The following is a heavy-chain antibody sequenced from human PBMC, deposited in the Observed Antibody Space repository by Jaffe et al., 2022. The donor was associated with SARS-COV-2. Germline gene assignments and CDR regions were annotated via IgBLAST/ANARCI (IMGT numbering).Heavy chain of an antibody. V-gene: IGHV4-31*03. CDR2: IYYSGTT. CDR3: ARDAGDATDV. Sequence: QVQLQESGPGLVKPSQTLSLTCTVSGGSISSGGYYWSWIRQHPGKGLEWIGYIYYSGTTYYNPSLESRVTISLDKSKNQFSLRLSSVTAADTAIYYCARDAGDATDVWGQGTTVTVSS. J-gene: IGHJ6*02. CDR1: GGSISSGGYY.